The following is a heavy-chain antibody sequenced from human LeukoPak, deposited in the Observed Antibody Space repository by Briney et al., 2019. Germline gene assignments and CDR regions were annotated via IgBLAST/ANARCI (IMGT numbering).Heavy chain of an antibody. CDR3: ARGTKLLWFGESRAFDI. Sequence: SETLSLTCTVSGGSISSYYWSWIRQPPGKGLEWIGEINHSGSTNYNPSLKSRVTISVDTSKNQFSLKLSSVTAADTAVYYCARGTKLLWFGESRAFDIWGQGTMVTVSS. J-gene: IGHJ3*02. CDR2: INHSGST. CDR1: GGSISSYY. V-gene: IGHV4-34*01. D-gene: IGHD3-10*01.